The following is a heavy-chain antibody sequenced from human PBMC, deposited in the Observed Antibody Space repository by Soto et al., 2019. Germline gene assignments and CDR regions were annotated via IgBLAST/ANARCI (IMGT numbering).Heavy chain of an antibody. CDR2: IYTSGST. Sequence: QVQLQESGPGLVKPSETLSLTCTVSGGSISSYYWSWIRQPAGKGLEWIGRIYTSGSTNYNPSLKSRVTMSVDTSKNQFSLKLSSVTAADTAVYYCARDPYSSSWLNYYYGMDVWGQGTTVTVSS. J-gene: IGHJ6*02. CDR3: ARDPYSSSWLNYYYGMDV. D-gene: IGHD6-13*01. CDR1: GGSISSYY. V-gene: IGHV4-4*07.